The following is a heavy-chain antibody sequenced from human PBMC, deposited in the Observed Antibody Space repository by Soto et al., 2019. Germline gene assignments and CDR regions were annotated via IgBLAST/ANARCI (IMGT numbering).Heavy chain of an antibody. Sequence: QVQLVESGGGVVQPGTSLRLSCVASGFPFTTYGMHWVREGPGKGLEWVAVISFDGSNKYYADSVKGRFTISRDNSKNTLLLQMNSLRPEDTALYYCVGGQYYFDYRGQGTLVTVSS. CDR3: VGGQYYFDY. D-gene: IGHD3-10*01. CDR1: GFPFTTYG. V-gene: IGHV3-30*03. CDR2: ISFDGSNK. J-gene: IGHJ4*02.